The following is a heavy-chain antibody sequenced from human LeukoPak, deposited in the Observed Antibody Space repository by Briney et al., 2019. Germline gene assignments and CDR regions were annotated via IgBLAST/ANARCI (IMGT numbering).Heavy chain of an antibody. CDR2: ISGRSSTI. V-gene: IGHV3-48*01. CDR1: AFTFSDYS. Sequence: PGGSLRLSCAASAFTFSDYSMNWVRQAPGKGLEWVSYISGRSSTIYYADSVKGRFTIPRDNAKNLMYLQMNSLRAEDTAVYYCARDRIKSGSYYFDYWGQGTLVTVSS. CDR3: ARDRIKSGSYYFDY. J-gene: IGHJ4*02. D-gene: IGHD1-26*01.